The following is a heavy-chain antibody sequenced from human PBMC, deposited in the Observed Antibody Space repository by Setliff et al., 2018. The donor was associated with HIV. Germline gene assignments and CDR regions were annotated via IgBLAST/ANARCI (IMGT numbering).Heavy chain of an antibody. J-gene: IGHJ4*02. CDR3: ARARYLTGADFAF. Sequence: SETLSLTCTVSGGSISSGSYYRSWIRQPPGKGLEWIGSIYYSGSTYYNPSLKSRVTISVDTSKNQFSLKLSSVTAADTAVYYCARARYLTGADFAFWGPGTPVTVSS. D-gene: IGHD7-27*01. CDR1: GGSISSGSYY. V-gene: IGHV4-39*07. CDR2: IYYSGST.